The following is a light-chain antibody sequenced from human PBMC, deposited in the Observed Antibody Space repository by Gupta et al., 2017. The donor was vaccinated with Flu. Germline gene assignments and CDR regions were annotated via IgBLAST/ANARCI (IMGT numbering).Light chain of an antibody. CDR2: KAS. CDR1: QSISSW. J-gene: IGKJ2*03. CDR3: QQYNSYSYS. Sequence: IQMTQSPSTMSVSVGDRVTITCRASQSISSWLAWYQQKPGKAPKLLIYKASSLESGVPARFSGSGSGTEFTLTISSLQPDDFATYYCQQYNSYSYSFGQGTKLEIK. V-gene: IGKV1-5*03.